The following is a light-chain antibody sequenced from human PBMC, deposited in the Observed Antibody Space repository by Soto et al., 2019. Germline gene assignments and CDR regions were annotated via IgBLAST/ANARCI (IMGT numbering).Light chain of an antibody. CDR3: CSYAGSSTFYV. J-gene: IGLJ1*01. CDR1: SSDVGSYNL. V-gene: IGLV2-23*02. Sequence: QSVLTQPASVSGSPGQSITISCTGTSSDVGSYNLISWYQQYPGKAPKLMIYEVSKRPSGVSNRFSGSKSGNTASLTISGLQADDEAAYYCCSYAGSSTFYVFGTGTKVTVL. CDR2: EVS.